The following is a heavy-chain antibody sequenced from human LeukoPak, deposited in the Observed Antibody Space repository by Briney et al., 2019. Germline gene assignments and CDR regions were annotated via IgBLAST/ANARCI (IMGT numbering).Heavy chain of an antibody. Sequence: SETLSLTCTVSGGSISSYYWSWIRQPAGKGLEWIGYIYYSGSTYYNPSLKSRVTISVDTSKNQFSLKLSSVTAADTAVYYCARDPGGGIAAAGQTKWGQGTLVTVSS. D-gene: IGHD6-13*01. J-gene: IGHJ4*02. CDR2: IYYSGST. V-gene: IGHV4-59*06. CDR3: ARDPGGGIAAAGQTK. CDR1: GGSISSYY.